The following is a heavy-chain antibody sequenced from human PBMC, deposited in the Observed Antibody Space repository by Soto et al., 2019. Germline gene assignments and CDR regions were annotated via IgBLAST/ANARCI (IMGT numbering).Heavy chain of an antibody. D-gene: IGHD3-9*01. J-gene: IGHJ4*02. CDR3: ARGGYFDWLSE. CDR1: GGSISSGGYY. V-gene: IGHV4-31*03. CDR2: IYYSGST. Sequence: SETLSLTCTVSGGSISSGGYYWSWIRQHPGKGLEWIGYIYYSGSTYYNPSLKSRVTISVDTSKNQFSLKLSSVTAADTAVYYCARGGYFDWLSEWGQGTLVTLSS.